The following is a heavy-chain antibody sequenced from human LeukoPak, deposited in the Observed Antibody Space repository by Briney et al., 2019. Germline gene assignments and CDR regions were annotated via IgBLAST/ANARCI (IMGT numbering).Heavy chain of an antibody. V-gene: IGHV4-4*09. CDR1: GGSISNAY. CDR2: IYPIGST. J-gene: IGHJ4*02. D-gene: IGHD3-9*01. CDR3: ARQYYDIFTGAYCFDY. Sequence: SETLSLTCTVAGGSISNAYWSWIRPPPGRGLEWIGYIYPIGSTNYHPSLKSRVTISVDTSKNHFALNLSSVTDEDTAVYYCARQYYDIFTGAYCFDYWGQGTLVTVST.